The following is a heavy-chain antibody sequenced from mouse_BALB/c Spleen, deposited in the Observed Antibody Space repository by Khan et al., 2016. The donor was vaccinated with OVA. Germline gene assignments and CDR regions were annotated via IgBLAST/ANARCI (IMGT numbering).Heavy chain of an antibody. J-gene: IGHJ2*01. CDR2: IYPGDGDT. D-gene: IGHD2-14*01. CDR3: ASYRYGYFDH. CDR1: GYTFTTYW. Sequence: VQLQQSGAELARPGASVKLSCKASGYTFTTYWMQWVKQRPGQGLEWIGTIYPGDGDTRYTQNFKDKATLTADKSSSPAYMPLRSLASEDSAVYYRASYRYGYFDHWGQGTTLTVSS. V-gene: IGHV1-87*01.